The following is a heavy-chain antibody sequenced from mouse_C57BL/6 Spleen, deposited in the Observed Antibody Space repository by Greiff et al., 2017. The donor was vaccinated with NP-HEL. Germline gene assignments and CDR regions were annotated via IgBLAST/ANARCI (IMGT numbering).Heavy chain of an antibody. J-gene: IGHJ3*01. V-gene: IGHV5-4*03. CDR3: ARGAGLYYDYPWFAY. Sequence: DVMLVESGGGLVKPGGSLKLSCAASGFTFSSYAMSWVRQTPEKRLEWVATISDGGSYTYYPDNAKNNLYLQMSHLKSEDTAMYYCARGAGLYYDYPWFAYWGQGTLVTVSA. D-gene: IGHD2-4*01. CDR1: GFTFSSYA. CDR2: ISDGGSYT.